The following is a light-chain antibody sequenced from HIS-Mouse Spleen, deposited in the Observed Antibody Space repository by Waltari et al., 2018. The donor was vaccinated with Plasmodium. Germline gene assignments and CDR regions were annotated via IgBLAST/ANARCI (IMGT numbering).Light chain of an antibody. CDR3: QQYNNWSFT. V-gene: IGKV3-15*01. Sequence: EIVMTQSPATLSVSPGERATLSCRASQSVSSNLAWYQQKPGQAPRLHIYIASTRATGIPARFSGSGSGTEFTLTISSLQSEDFAVYYCQQYNNWSFTFGPGTKVDIK. CDR1: QSVSSN. J-gene: IGKJ3*01. CDR2: IAS.